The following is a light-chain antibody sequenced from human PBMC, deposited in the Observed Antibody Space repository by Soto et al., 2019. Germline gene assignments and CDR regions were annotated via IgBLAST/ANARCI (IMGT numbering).Light chain of an antibody. CDR2: DAS. Sequence: EIVLTQSPGTLSLSPGERATLSCRVSQSLSRTYLAWYQQKPGQGPRLLIYDASNRATGIPVRFAGSGSGTDFALTISSLEPEDFAVYYCQQYGSSRVTFGQGTRLEI. CDR1: QSLSRTY. CDR3: QQYGSSRVT. V-gene: IGKV3-20*01. J-gene: IGKJ5*01.